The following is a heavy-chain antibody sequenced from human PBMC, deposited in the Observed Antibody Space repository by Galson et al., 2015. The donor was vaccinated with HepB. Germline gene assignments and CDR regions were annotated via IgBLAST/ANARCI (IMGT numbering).Heavy chain of an antibody. D-gene: IGHD1-7*01. V-gene: IGHV3-33*01. CDR3: AREGITGTTHYYYYGMDV. CDR1: GFTFSSYG. J-gene: IGHJ6*02. Sequence: SLRLSCAASGFTFSSYGMHWVRQAPGKGLEWVAGIWYDGSNKYYADSVKGRFTISRDNSKNTLYLQMNSLRAEDTAVYYCAREGITGTTHYYYYGMDVWGQGTTVTVSS. CDR2: IWYDGSNK.